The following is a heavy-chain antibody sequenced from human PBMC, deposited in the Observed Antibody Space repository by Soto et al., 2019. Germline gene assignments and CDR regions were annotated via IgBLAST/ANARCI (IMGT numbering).Heavy chain of an antibody. CDR2: IDPIDSYT. CDR1: GGIYTSYG. J-gene: IGHJ4*02. CDR3: ARRSVRGARIDY. Sequence: ESLKLSGRGSGGIYTSYGMSWEHHMPRKVLEWMGSIDPIDSYTNYSPSVQGHVTISADKPISTDYLQSSSLKASDNAMYYCARRSVRGARIDYWGQGILVTVS. V-gene: IGHV5-10-1*01. D-gene: IGHD3-10*01.